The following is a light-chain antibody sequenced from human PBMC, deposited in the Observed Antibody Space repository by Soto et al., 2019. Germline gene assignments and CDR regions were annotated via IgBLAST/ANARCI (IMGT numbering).Light chain of an antibody. CDR2: GAS. CDR3: QQYANSPLT. J-gene: IGKJ1*01. V-gene: IGKV3-20*01. CDR1: QTVTSSY. Sequence: EIVLTQSPGTLSLSPGERATLSCWASQTVTSSYLAWYQQKPGQAPRLLIYGASRRATGIPDRFSGSGSGTDFTLTISRLEPQDFAVYYCQQYANSPLTFGQGTKVDIK.